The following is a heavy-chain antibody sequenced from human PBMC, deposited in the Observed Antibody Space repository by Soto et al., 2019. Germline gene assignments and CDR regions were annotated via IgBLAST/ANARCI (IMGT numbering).Heavy chain of an antibody. J-gene: IGHJ2*01. CDR1: GGSLSSSSHV. CDR3: ARLMGFAVTTYNSSLDL. V-gene: IGHV4-39*01. CDR2: IYYSGTT. D-gene: IGHD4-17*01. Sequence: QLQLQESGPGLVKASETLSLTFTVSGGSLSSSSHVSVWIRQPPGKGLECIGTIYYSGTTYYNPSLESRVTISVDTSENLFSLKLSSVTAADTAVYYCARLMGFAVTTYNSSLDLWGRGTPVTVSS.